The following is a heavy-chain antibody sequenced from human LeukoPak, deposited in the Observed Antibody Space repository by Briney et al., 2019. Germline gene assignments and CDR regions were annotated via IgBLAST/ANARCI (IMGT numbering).Heavy chain of an antibody. D-gene: IGHD3-22*01. CDR2: ISSSSSYT. CDR3: ARDESYYDSSGYYFAFSYGMDV. J-gene: IGHJ6*02. Sequence: PGGSLRLSCAASGFTFSDYYMSWIRQAPGKGLEWVSYISSSSSYTNYADSVKGRFTISRDNSKNTLYLQMNSLRAEDTAVYYCARDESYYDSSGYYFAFSYGMDVWGQGTTVTVSS. CDR1: GFTFSDYY. V-gene: IGHV3-11*05.